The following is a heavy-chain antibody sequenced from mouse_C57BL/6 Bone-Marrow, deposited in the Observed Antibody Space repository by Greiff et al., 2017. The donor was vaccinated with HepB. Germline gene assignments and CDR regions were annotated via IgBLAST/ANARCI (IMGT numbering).Heavy chain of an antibody. V-gene: IGHV1-81*01. J-gene: IGHJ4*01. D-gene: IGHD1-1*01. CDR1: GYTFTSYG. CDR3: ARRGNYGSSPYAMDY. Sequence: VQLQQSGAELARPGASVKLSCKASGYTFTSYGISWVQQRTGQGIEWIGEIYPRSGNTYYNEKFKGKATLTADKSSSTAYIELRSLTSEDSAVYFCARRGNYGSSPYAMDYWGQGTSVTVSS. CDR2: IYPRSGNT.